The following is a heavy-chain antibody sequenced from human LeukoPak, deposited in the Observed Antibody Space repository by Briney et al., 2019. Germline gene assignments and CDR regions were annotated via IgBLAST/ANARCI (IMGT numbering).Heavy chain of an antibody. CDR2: INPSGGST. CDR3: ASTPKYSAPYYYYMDV. J-gene: IGHJ6*03. CDR1: GYTCTSYY. Sequence: ASVKVSCKASGYTCTSYYMHWVRQAPGQGLEWMGIINPSGGSTSYAQKFQGRVTMTRDTSTSTVYMELSSLRSEDTAVYYCASTPKYSAPYYYYMDVWGKGTTVTVSS. V-gene: IGHV1-46*01. D-gene: IGHD6-6*01.